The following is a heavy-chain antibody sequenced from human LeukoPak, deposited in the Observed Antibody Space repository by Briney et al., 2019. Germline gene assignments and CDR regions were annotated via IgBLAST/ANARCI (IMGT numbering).Heavy chain of an antibody. V-gene: IGHV3-23*01. CDR3: AKLRTIWCGELLDKTIDY. CDR2: ISGSGGST. D-gene: IGHD3-10*01. CDR1: GFTFSSYA. J-gene: IGHJ4*02. Sequence: GGSLRLSCAASGFTFSSYAMSWVRQAPGKGLEWVSAISGSGGSTYYADSVKGRFTISRDNSKNTLYLQMNSLRAEDTAVYYCAKLRTIWCGELLDKTIDYWGQGSLVTVSS.